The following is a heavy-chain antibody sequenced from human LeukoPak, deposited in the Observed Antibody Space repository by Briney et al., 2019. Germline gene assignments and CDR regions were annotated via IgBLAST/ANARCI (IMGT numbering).Heavy chain of an antibody. CDR1: GGSISTYY. CDR3: AGSVPAPKEFAF. CDR2: IYTSGTT. Sequence: PSETLSLTCTVSGGSISTYYWRWIRQPPGKGLEWIGYIYTSGTTNYNPALKSRVTMSADTSKNHFSLHLNSVTAADTAVYYCAGSVPAPKEFAFWGQGALVTVSS. V-gene: IGHV4-4*09. D-gene: IGHD2-2*01. J-gene: IGHJ4*02.